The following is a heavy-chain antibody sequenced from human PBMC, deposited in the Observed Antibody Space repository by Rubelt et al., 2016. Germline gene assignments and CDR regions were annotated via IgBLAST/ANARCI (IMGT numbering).Heavy chain of an antibody. D-gene: IGHD6-19*01. CDR3: ARTVGWYAYYYGMDV. J-gene: IGHJ6*02. Sequence: VQLVESGGGLVKPGGSLRLSCAASGFTFSNAWMSWVRQAPGKGLEWVGYIYYSGSTNYNPSLKSRVTISVDTSKNQFSLKLSSVTAADTAVYYCARTVGWYAYYYGMDVWGQGTTVTVSS. V-gene: IGHV4-59*01. CDR2: IYYSGST. CDR1: GFTFSNAW.